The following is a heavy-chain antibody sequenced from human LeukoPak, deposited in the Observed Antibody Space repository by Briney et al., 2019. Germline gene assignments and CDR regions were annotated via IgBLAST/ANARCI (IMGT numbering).Heavy chain of an antibody. Sequence: PGGSLRLSCAASGFIFSYYSMNWVRQAPGKGLEWVSSININSNYMSYADSVKGRFTISRDNAKNSLYLQITSLRAEDTAVYYCARSEFEAFDMWGQGTMVTVSS. V-gene: IGHV3-21*01. CDR1: GFIFSYYS. CDR3: ARSEFEAFDM. J-gene: IGHJ3*02. CDR2: ININSNYM. D-gene: IGHD3-10*01.